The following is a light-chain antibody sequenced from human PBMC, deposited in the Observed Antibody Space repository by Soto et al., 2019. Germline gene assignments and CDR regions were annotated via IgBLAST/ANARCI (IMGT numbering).Light chain of an antibody. CDR3: SSYTSSSTRVV. CDR2: EVS. Sequence: QSVLTQPASVSGSPGQSITISCTGTSSDVGGYKYVSWYQQHPGKAPKLKIYEVSNRPSGVSNRFSGSKSGNTASLTISGLQAEDEADYYCSSYTSSSTRVVFGGGTQLTVL. J-gene: IGLJ2*01. CDR1: SSDVGGYKY. V-gene: IGLV2-14*01.